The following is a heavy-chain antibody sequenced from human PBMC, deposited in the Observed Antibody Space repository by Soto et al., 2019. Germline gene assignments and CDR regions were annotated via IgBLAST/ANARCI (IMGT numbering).Heavy chain of an antibody. CDR1: GDSVSSNSAA. CDR2: TYYRSKWYN. J-gene: IGHJ5*02. D-gene: IGHD4-17*01. CDR3: ARDMNKCYGDYCWFDP. V-gene: IGHV6-1*01. Sequence: SQTLSLTCAISGDSVSSNSAAWNWIRQSPSRGLEWLGRTYYRSKWYNDYAVSVKSRITINPDTSKNQFSLQLNSVTPEGTAVYYCARDMNKCYGDYCWFDPWGQGTLVSVSS.